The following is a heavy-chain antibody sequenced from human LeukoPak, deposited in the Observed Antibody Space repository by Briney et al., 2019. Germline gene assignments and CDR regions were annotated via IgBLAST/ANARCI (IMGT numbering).Heavy chain of an antibody. CDR3: TRGSIAYYYMDV. J-gene: IGHJ6*03. D-gene: IGHD3-22*01. V-gene: IGHV4-59*01. CDR2: IYYSGST. Sequence: PSETLSLTCTVSGGSISSYYGSWIRQPPGKGLEWFGNIYYSGSTNYNPSLKSRVTISVDTSKNQFSLQLSSVTAADTAVYYCTRGSIAYYYMDVWGKGTTVTISS. CDR1: GGSISSYY.